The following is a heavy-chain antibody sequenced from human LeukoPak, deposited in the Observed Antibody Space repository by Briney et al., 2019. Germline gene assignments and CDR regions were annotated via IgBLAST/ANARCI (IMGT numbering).Heavy chain of an antibody. Sequence: GGSLRLSCTAAGFTFGDYAMTWVRQAPGKGLEWVGFIASETYGGTAEYAASVKGRFTISRDDSKSIAYLQMTSLKTEDTAVYYCTRGQTPSYWGQGTLVTVSS. D-gene: IGHD6-6*01. J-gene: IGHJ1*01. V-gene: IGHV3-49*04. CDR2: IASETYGGTA. CDR3: TRGQTPSY. CDR1: GFTFGDYA.